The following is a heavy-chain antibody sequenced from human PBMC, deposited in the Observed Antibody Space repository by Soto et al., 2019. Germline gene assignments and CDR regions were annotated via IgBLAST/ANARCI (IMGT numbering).Heavy chain of an antibody. Sequence: ASVKVSCKASGYTFTSYYMHWVRQAPGQGLEWMGIINPSGGSTSYAQKFQGRVTMTRDTSTSTVYMELSSLGSEDTAVYYCARNPPYDYDIMSGFPNYYYYGMDVWGQGTTVTVSS. CDR3: ARNPPYDYDIMSGFPNYYYYGMDV. J-gene: IGHJ6*02. CDR1: GYTFTSYY. D-gene: IGHD3-9*01. V-gene: IGHV1-46*01. CDR2: INPSGGST.